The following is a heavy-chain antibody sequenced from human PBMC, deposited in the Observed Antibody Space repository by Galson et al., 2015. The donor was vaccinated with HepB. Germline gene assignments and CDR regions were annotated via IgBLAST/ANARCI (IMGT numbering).Heavy chain of an antibody. Sequence: SLRLSCAASGFRFSTYAMSWVRQAPGKGLEWVSAISGGGEIIYYADSVKGRFTISRDNAKNTLFLQMSSPRVDDTAMYYCAKVAILGATPHYFDYCGQGTLVTVSS. J-gene: IGHJ4*02. CDR3: AKVAILGATPHYFDY. CDR2: ISGGGEII. V-gene: IGHV3-23*01. D-gene: IGHD3-16*01. CDR1: GFRFSTYA.